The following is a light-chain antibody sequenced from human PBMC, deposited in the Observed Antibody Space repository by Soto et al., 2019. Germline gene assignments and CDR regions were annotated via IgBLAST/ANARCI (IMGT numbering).Light chain of an antibody. CDR2: HAS. J-gene: IGKJ2*01. Sequence: EIVMTQSPATLSVSPGERATLSCRASQSVSSNLAWYQQKPGQAPRLLIYHASTRAAGVPAKFSGGGSGAAFTLTISSLQSEDFAVYYCQQHDSWPYSFGQGTKLEIK. CDR1: QSVSSN. CDR3: QQHDSWPYS. V-gene: IGKV3-15*01.